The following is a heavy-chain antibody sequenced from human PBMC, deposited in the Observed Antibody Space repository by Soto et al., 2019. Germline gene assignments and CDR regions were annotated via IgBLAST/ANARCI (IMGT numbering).Heavy chain of an antibody. V-gene: IGHV3-48*01. CDR3: ARDPAGSGPYGLDY. CDR2: IGSRTDTI. CDR1: GFTFSAYT. J-gene: IGHJ4*02. D-gene: IGHD3-10*01. Sequence: EVQLVESGGGLVQPGESLRLSCAASGFTFSAYTMNWVRQAPGKGLEWVSYIGSRTDTIYYADSVKGRFTISRDNAKNALYLRMNSLRAEGTAVYLCARDPAGSGPYGLDYWGQGTLVTVSS.